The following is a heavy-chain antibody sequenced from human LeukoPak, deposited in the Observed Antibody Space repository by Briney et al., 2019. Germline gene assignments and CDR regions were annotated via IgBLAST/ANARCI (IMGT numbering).Heavy chain of an antibody. V-gene: IGHV1-2*02. J-gene: IGHJ5*01. Sequence: GASVKVSCKASGYTFTSYDINWVRQATGQGLEWMGWINPNSGGTNYAQKFQGRVTMTRDTSISTAYMELSRLRSDDTAVYYCARFRKTYGHYYDSSGYLADSWGQGTLVTVSS. D-gene: IGHD3-22*01. CDR2: INPNSGGT. CDR3: ARFRKTYGHYYDSSGYLADS. CDR1: GYTFTSYD.